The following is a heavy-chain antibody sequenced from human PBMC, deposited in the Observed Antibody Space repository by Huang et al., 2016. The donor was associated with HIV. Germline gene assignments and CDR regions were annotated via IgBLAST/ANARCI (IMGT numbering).Heavy chain of an antibody. D-gene: IGHD3-22*01. CDR1: GYTFTTYG. Sequence: QVHLVQSGAEVKKPGASVKVSCKASGYTFTTYGLSWVRQAPGQGLAWNGWIDKNYGDTNYAQKFQGRVTMTADTATSTAYMEVGRPRSDDTAVYYCARDFRKGHYYDSNGKRRLLYYYYMDVWGKGTTVIVSS. CDR2: IDKNYGDT. CDR3: ARDFRKGHYYDSNGKRRLLYYYYMDV. V-gene: IGHV1-18*01. J-gene: IGHJ6*03.